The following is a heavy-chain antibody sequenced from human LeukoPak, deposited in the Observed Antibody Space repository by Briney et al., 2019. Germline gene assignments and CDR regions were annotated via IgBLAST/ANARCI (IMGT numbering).Heavy chain of an antibody. Sequence: PGGSLRLSCGASGFTFSNYWMHWVRQAPGKGLVWVSRINSDGSSSSYADSVKGRFTISRDNAKNTVYLQMNSLRAEDTAVYYCTRDFYGIDYWGQGTLVTVSS. CDR3: TRDFYGIDY. D-gene: IGHD1-1*01. CDR2: INSDGSSS. J-gene: IGHJ4*02. CDR1: GFTFSNYW. V-gene: IGHV3-74*01.